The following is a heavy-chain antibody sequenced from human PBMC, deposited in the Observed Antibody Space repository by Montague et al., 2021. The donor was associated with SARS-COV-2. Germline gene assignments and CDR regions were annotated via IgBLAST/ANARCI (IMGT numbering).Heavy chain of an antibody. CDR3: TTYNRGYFDL. CDR2: IYSKGDGGST. J-gene: IGHJ2*01. CDR1: GFSVANRW. Sequence: SLSLSCAASGFSVANRWMSWVRQAPGKGLEWVGRIYSKGDGGSTDFGAPVKGRFSISRDESKNMLHLQMNSLEVEDTALYYCTTYNRGYFDLWGRGTLVTVSS. D-gene: IGHD1-14*01. V-gene: IGHV3-15*01.